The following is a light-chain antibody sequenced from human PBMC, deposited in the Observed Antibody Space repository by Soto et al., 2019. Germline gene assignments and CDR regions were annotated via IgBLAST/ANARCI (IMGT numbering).Light chain of an antibody. CDR1: QSVTNSF. V-gene: IGKV3-20*01. CDR2: GAS. CDR3: QQYGSSPIT. Sequence: EIVLAQSPGTLSLSPAERSTRSFRSSQSVTNSFLAWYQQKPGQAPRLLMYGASSRATGIPDRLSGSGSGTDFTLTISRLEPEDFAVYYCQQYGSSPITFGQGTRLEIK. J-gene: IGKJ5*01.